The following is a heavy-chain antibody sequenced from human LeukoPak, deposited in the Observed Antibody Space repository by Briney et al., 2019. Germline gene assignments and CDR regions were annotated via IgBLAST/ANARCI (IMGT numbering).Heavy chain of an antibody. Sequence: PGGSLRLSCAASGFTFSTYGMHWVRQAPGKGLEWVALISYDGSNKYYADSVKGRFTISRDNSENTLYLQMNSLRVEDTAVYYCAKDKALYSSSRIIFDYWGQGTLVTVSS. CDR2: ISYDGSNK. D-gene: IGHD6-13*01. CDR1: GFTFSTYG. V-gene: IGHV3-30*18. CDR3: AKDKALYSSSRIIFDY. J-gene: IGHJ4*02.